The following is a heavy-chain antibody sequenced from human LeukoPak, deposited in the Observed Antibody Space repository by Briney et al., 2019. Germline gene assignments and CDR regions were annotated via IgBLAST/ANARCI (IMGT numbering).Heavy chain of an antibody. CDR1: GFTFSSYA. Sequence: GGALRLSCAASGFTFSSYAMSWVRQAPGKGLEWVSAIHHSGSRTHYADSVKGRFTTSRDNAKNTLFLQMNSLRAEDTAIYFCAKYGPQDSGSSHVGYWGQGALVTVSS. J-gene: IGHJ4*02. CDR2: IHHSGSRT. D-gene: IGHD1-26*01. CDR3: AKYGPQDSGSSHVGY. V-gene: IGHV3-23*01.